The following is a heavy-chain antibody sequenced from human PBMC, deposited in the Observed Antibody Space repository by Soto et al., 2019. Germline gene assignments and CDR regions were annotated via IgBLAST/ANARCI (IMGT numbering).Heavy chain of an antibody. Sequence: QVQLVESGGGVVQPGRSLKLSCAASGFSFNSYGMHWVRQAPGKGLEWVAVISFDGDNYYYEDAVKGRFAISRDNSKNRLYRQMISLRAEDSAVYYCAMATCRSTACYSDYWGQGTVVSVSS. CDR2: ISFDGDNY. J-gene: IGHJ4*02. CDR1: GFSFNSYG. D-gene: IGHD2-2*01. V-gene: IGHV3-30*03. CDR3: AMATCRSTACYSDY.